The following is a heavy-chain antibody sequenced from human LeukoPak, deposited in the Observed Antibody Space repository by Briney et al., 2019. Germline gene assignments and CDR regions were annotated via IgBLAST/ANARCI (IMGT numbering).Heavy chain of an antibody. CDR2: IDTDVSAT. D-gene: IGHD4-11*01. Sequence: GGSLRLSCAASGFNFSYSWMHWVRQAPGKGLVWVSRIDTDVSATDYADSVKGRFTISRDNAKNTLYLQMNSLRAEDTAVYHCTRGLQGIDYWGQGTLVTVSS. CDR1: GFNFSYSW. V-gene: IGHV3-74*01. CDR3: TRGLQGIDY. J-gene: IGHJ4*02.